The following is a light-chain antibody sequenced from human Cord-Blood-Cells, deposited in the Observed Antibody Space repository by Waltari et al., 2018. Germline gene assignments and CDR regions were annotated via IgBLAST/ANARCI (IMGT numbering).Light chain of an antibody. Sequence: QSALTQPRSVSGSPGPSVTISCTGTSSAVGGYNYVSWYQQHPGKAPKLMIYAVSKRPSGVPDRVSGSKSGNTASLTISGLQAEDEADYYCCSYAGSYTYVFGTGTKVTVL. CDR1: SSAVGGYNY. CDR3: CSYAGSYTYV. J-gene: IGLJ1*01. V-gene: IGLV2-11*01. CDR2: AVS.